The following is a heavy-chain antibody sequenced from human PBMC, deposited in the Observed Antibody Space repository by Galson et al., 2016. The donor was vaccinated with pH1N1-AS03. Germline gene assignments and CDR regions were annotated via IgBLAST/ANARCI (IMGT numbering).Heavy chain of an antibody. J-gene: IGHJ5*02. CDR3: ARHGEPSTLSAWFDP. CDR1: GFTFTNYW. V-gene: IGHV5-51*01. CDR2: IYARDSDV. Sequence: QSGAEVKKPGESLRISCRASGFTFTNYWIGWVRQLPGKGLEWMGIIYARDSDVRYNPSFQVQVTFSVDEYIDTAYMQWSSLRASDTAMYFCARHGEPSTLSAWFDPWSQGTLVTVSS. D-gene: IGHD2/OR15-2a*01.